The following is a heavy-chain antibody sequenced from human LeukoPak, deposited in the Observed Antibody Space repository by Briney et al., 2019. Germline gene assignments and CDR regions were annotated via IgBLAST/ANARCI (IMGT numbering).Heavy chain of an antibody. CDR2: IIPIKDRA. CDR3: ARAPSSLDCYVDCYFDP. D-gene: IGHD2-21*02. V-gene: IGHV1-18*01. J-gene: IGHJ5*02. Sequence: AAVNISCKASGYVFTSYGLAWLRPAPGQDLSWIGTIIPIKDRATSAQKSQDIDTMNTESSPTTAYFRLSNLRPDDTAVYYCARAPSSLDCYVDCYFDPWGQGTVVTVSS. CDR1: GYVFTSYG.